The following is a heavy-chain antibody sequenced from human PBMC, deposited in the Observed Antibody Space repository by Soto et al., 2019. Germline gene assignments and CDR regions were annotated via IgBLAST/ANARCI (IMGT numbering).Heavy chain of an antibody. V-gene: IGHV4-39*01. CDR3: VRQTNAYIHFDP. CDR1: GGSLTSTHYH. Sequence: SETLSLTCTVSGGSLTSTHYHWGWIRQSPGTGLQFIGIVHYSGSPHYNPSLERRVTISLDTSRNQFSLKLSSGTAADTAIYSCVRQTNAYIHFDPRGEAPLVTV. D-gene: IGHD3-3*02. J-gene: IGHJ5*02. CDR2: VHYSGSP.